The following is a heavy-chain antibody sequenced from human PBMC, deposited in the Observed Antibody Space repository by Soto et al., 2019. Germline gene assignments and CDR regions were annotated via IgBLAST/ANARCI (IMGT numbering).Heavy chain of an antibody. Sequence: GESLKISCQGSGYNFATHWIGWVRHKAGKGLEWMGIIFPGDAETRYSPSFQGHITISADKSITTAYLRWRSMKASDTGMYYGETPGGFGMDVWGQGTTVTVSS. CDR1: GYNFATHW. J-gene: IGHJ6*02. CDR3: ETPGGFGMDV. CDR2: IFPGDAET. D-gene: IGHD5-12*01. V-gene: IGHV5-51*01.